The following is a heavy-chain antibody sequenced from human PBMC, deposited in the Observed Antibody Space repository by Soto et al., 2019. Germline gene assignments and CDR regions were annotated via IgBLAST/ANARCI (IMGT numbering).Heavy chain of an antibody. CDR3: ARGPIWYYYGMDV. V-gene: IGHV4-34*01. J-gene: IGHJ6*02. Sequence: PGGSLRLSCAASGFTVSSNYMSWIRQPPGKGLEWIGEINHSGSTNYNPSLKSRVTISVDTSKNQFSLKLSSVTAADTAVYYCARGPIWYYYGMDVWGQGTTVTVSS. CDR1: GFTVSSNY. CDR2: INHSGST.